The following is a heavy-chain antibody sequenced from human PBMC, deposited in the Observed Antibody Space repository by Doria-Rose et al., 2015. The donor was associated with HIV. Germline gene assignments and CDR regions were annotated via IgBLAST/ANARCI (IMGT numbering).Heavy chain of an antibody. V-gene: IGHV4-61*02. CDR2: TYIRGST. CDR3: ARTANWNDGRVDS. J-gene: IGHJ4*02. CDR1: GGSIGSGSYY. D-gene: IGHD1-20*01. Sequence: QVQLQESGPGVVKPSQTLSLTCTVSGGSIGSGSYYWSWIRQPAGEGLEWIGRTYIRGSTDYNPSLQSRVTISVDTSKNQFSLEVNSVTAADTAVYYCARTANWNDGRVDSWGQGTSVIVSS.